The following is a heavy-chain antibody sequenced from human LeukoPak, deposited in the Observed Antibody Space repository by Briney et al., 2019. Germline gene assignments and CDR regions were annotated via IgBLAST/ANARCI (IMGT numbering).Heavy chain of an antibody. CDR2: ISDSGDTT. CDR1: GFTFSNYA. D-gene: IGHD6-19*01. Sequence: PGGSLRLSCAASGFTFSNYAMNWVRQAPGKGLEWVSAISDSGDTTYYTDSVKGRFTISRDTSKNTLYLQMNSLRAEDTAVYYCAKDRVFGSAWSRGDYFDYWGQGILVTVSS. J-gene: IGHJ4*02. CDR3: AKDRVFGSAWSRGDYFDY. V-gene: IGHV3-23*01.